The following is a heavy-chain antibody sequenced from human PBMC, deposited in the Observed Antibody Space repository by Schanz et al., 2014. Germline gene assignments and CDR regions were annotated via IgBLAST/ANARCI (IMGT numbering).Heavy chain of an antibody. CDR3: VRDERISSGVWFDP. V-gene: IGHV3-74*01. CDR1: GFTFRNNW. Sequence: EPLVVESGGGLVHRGGSLRLSCAASGFTFRNNWMHWFRQGPGKGLSWVSRIDGEGTDTRYADSVKGRFTISRDNARNMVFLQMSSLRADDTAVYYCVRDERISSGVWFDPWGQGTLVTVSS. CDR2: IDGEGTDT. D-gene: IGHD3-22*01. J-gene: IGHJ5*02.